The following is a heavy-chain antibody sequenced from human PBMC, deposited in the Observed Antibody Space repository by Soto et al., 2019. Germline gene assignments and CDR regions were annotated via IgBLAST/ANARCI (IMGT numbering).Heavy chain of an antibody. CDR2: IIPIFGTA. CDR1: GGTFSSYA. CDR3: ARDSALVTAKFDP. D-gene: IGHD2-21*02. J-gene: IGHJ5*02. Sequence: SVKVSCKASGGTFSSYAISWVRQAPGQGLEWMGGIIPIFGTANYAQKFQGRVTITADESTSTAYMELSSLRSEDTAVYYCARDSALVTAKFDPWGQGTLVTVSS. V-gene: IGHV1-69*13.